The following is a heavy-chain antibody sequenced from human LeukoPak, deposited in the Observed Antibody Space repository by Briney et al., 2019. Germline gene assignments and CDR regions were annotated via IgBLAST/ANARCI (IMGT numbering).Heavy chain of an antibody. CDR3: ARRGFLDY. J-gene: IGHJ4*02. Sequence: SETLSLTCTVSGGSISNYYWGWIRQPPGKGLEWIGDIYYSGSTNYNPSLKSRVTISVDTSKNQFSLNLYSVTAADTAVYYCARRGFLDYWGQGTLVPVSS. V-gene: IGHV4-59*01. D-gene: IGHD3-10*01. CDR1: GGSISNYY. CDR2: IYYSGST.